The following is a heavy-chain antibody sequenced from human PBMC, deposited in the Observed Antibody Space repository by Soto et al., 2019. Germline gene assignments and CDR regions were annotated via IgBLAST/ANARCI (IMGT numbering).Heavy chain of an antibody. D-gene: IGHD4-17*01. CDR1: GFIFSNYW. J-gene: IGHJ4*02. CDR2: INSDGSTT. Sequence: EVQLVESGGGLVQPGGSLRLSCAASGFIFSNYWMHWVRQAPGKGLVWVSRINSDGSTTSYADSVKGRFTISRDNAKNTLYLQRNSLRAEDTAVYYCARVDYGAYYFDYWGQGTLVTVSS. CDR3: ARVDYGAYYFDY. V-gene: IGHV3-74*01.